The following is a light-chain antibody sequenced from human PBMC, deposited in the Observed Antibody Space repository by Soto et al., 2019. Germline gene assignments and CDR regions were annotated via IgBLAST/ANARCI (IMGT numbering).Light chain of an antibody. Sequence: DVVMTQSPESLTVSLGERATINCKSSQSVFSRSNNKNYLAWYQLKPGQPPKLLIYWASTRESGVPARFSGSGSGRDFTLTINNVQAEDVAVYFFLQYYSSPRTFGMGTKLQLK. J-gene: IGKJ1*01. CDR3: LQYYSSPRT. CDR1: QSVFSRSNNKNY. V-gene: IGKV4-1*01. CDR2: WAS.